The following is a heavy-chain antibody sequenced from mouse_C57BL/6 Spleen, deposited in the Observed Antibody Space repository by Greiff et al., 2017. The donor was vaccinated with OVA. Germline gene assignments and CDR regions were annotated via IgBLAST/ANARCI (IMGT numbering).Heavy chain of an antibody. CDR1: GYSITSGYY. Sequence: DVKLVESGPGLVKPSQSLSLTCSVTGYSITSGYYWNWIRQFPGNKLEWMGYISYDGSNNYNPSLKNRISITRDTSKNQFFLKLNSVTTEDTATYYCARCYDYTAWFAYWGQGTLVTVSA. V-gene: IGHV3-6*01. J-gene: IGHJ3*01. CDR2: ISYDGSN. D-gene: IGHD2-4*01. CDR3: ARCYDYTAWFAY.